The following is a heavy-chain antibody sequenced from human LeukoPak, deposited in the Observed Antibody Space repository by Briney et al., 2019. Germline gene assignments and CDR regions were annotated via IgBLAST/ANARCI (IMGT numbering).Heavy chain of an antibody. CDR3: AKEGSSWPYFDY. CDR2: ICGGGGNT. CDR1: GFTFSCYA. D-gene: IGHD6-13*01. J-gene: IGHJ4*02. V-gene: IGHV3-23*01. Sequence: QAGGPLRFSCAAAGFTFSCYAMNWLRKAPGKRLEWVSAICGGGGNTYYADSVKGRFTITRDNSKNTLYLQLNSLRAEDTAVYYCAKEGSSWPYFDYWGQGTLVTVSS.